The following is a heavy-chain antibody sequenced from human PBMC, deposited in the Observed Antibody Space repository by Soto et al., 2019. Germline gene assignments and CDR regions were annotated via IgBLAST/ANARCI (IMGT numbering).Heavy chain of an antibody. J-gene: IGHJ4*02. V-gene: IGHV1-69*02. CDR3: VTSYGSGSAHFDY. CDR2: IIPILRMA. CDR1: GGTFTSYT. D-gene: IGHD3-10*01. Sequence: QVQLVQSGAEVKMPGSSVKVSCTASGGTFTSYTFSWVRQVPGQGLEWMGRIIPILRMADFAQKFQGRVTINADESTSTVYMKLSSLRSEDTAVYYCVTSYGSGSAHFDYWGQGTLVTVS.